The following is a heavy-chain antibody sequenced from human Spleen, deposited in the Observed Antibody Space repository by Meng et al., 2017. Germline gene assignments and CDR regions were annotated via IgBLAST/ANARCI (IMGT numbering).Heavy chain of an antibody. CDR3: ARGPRRIVVVTSTTY. Sequence: QVQLVQSGAEVKKPGASVQVSCKSSDYTFTGYGVSWVRQAPGQGLEWMGWISAYNGDTNYAQKFQGRVTMTTDTSTSTAYMELRSLRSDDTAVYYCARGPRRIVVVTSTTYWGQGTLVTVSS. D-gene: IGHD2-21*02. CDR2: ISAYNGDT. V-gene: IGHV1-18*01. CDR1: DYTFTGYG. J-gene: IGHJ4*02.